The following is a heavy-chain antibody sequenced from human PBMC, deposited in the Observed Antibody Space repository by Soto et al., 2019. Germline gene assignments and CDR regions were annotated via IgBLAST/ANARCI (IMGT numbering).Heavy chain of an antibody. CDR2: IYYSGST. CDR3: ASARYDILTPYGMDV. D-gene: IGHD3-9*01. CDR1: GGSISSGGYY. J-gene: IGHJ6*02. V-gene: IGHV4-31*03. Sequence: PSETLSLTCTVSGGSISSGGYYWSWIRQHPGKGLEWIGYIYYSGSTYYNPSLKSRVTISVDTSKNQFSLKLNSVTAADTAVYYCASARYDILTPYGMDVWGQGTTVTVSS.